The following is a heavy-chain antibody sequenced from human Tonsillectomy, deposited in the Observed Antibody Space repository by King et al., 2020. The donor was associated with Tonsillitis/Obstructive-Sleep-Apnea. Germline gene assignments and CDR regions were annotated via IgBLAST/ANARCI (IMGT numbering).Heavy chain of an antibody. V-gene: IGHV3-43*02. Sequence: VQLVESGGGVVQPGGSLRLSCAASGFTFDDYAMHWVRQAPGKGLEWVSLISGDGGSTYYADSVKGRFTISRDNSKNSLYLQMNSLRTEDTALYYCAKDPTMFGVVCMDVWGKGTTVTVSS. CDR1: GFTFDDYA. J-gene: IGHJ6*03. CDR3: AKDPTMFGVVCMDV. D-gene: IGHD3-3*01. CDR2: ISGDGGST.